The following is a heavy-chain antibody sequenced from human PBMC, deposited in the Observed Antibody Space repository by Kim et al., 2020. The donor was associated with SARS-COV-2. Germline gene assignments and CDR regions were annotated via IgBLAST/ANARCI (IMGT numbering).Heavy chain of an antibody. Sequence: SETLSLTCTVSGGSICSGGYYWSWIRQHPGKCLEWLGYIYYSGTTYYNPSLKSRATISVDTSKNQFSLKLSSVTAADTAVYYCSRHVDTTIVDDYWGQGTLVTVSS. CDR3: SRHVDTTIVDDY. J-gene: IGHJ4*02. CDR2: IYYSGTT. CDR1: GGSICSGGYY. D-gene: IGHD5-18*01. V-gene: IGHV4-31*03.